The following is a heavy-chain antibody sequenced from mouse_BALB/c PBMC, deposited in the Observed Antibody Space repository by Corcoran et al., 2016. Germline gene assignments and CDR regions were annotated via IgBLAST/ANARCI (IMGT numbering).Heavy chain of an antibody. CDR2: INTETGEP. CDR1: GYTFTDYS. J-gene: IGHJ2*01. Sequence: QIQLVQSGPELKKPGETVKISCKASGYTFTDYSMHWVKQAPGKGLKWMGWINTETGEPTYADDFKGRFAFSLETSASTAHLQINNLKNEDTATYFCARDKWLLLLDYWGQGTTLTVSS. V-gene: IGHV9-2-1*01. D-gene: IGHD2-3*01. CDR3: ARDKWLLLLDY.